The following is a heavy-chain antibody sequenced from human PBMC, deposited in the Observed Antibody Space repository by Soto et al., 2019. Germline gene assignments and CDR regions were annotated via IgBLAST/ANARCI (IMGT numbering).Heavy chain of an antibody. J-gene: IGHJ6*02. V-gene: IGHV3-13*01. CDR3: ERTRSSGWYGYYYYGMDV. CDR1: GFTFSSYD. Sequence: GGSLRLSCAASGFTFSSYDMHWVRQATGKGLEWVSAIGTAGDTYYPGSVKGRFTISRENAKNSLYLQMNSLRAEDTAVYYCERTRSSGWYGYYYYGMDVWGQGTTVTVSS. D-gene: IGHD6-19*01. CDR2: IGTAGDT.